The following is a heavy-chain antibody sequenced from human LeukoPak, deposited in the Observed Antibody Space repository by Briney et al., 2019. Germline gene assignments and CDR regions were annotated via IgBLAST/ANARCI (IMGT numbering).Heavy chain of an antibody. Sequence: SVKVSCKASGGTFSSYAISWVRQAPGQGLEWMGGIIPIFGTANYAQKFQGRVTITTDESTSTAYKELSSLRSEDTAVYYCARESRCSSTSCCPLLLLDPWGQGTLVTVSS. V-gene: IGHV1-69*05. CDR3: ARESRCSSTSCCPLLLLDP. CDR1: GGTFSSYA. CDR2: IIPIFGTA. J-gene: IGHJ5*02. D-gene: IGHD2-2*01.